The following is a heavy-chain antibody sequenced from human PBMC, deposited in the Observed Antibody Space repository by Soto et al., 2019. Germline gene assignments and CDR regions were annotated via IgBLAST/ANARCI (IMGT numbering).Heavy chain of an antibody. Sequence: SLRLSCAASXFTFSSYAMSWVRQAPGKGLEWVSAISGSGGSTYYADSVKGRFTISRDNSKNTLYLQMNSLRAEDTAVYYCAKDQGIVATITEVDYWGQGTLVTVSS. J-gene: IGHJ4*02. CDR3: AKDQGIVATITEVDY. D-gene: IGHD5-12*01. CDR2: ISGSGGST. V-gene: IGHV3-23*01. CDR1: XFTFSSYA.